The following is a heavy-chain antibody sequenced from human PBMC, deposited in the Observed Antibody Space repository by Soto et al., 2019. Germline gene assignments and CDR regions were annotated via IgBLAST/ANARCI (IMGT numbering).Heavy chain of an antibody. CDR1: GGSISSSSYY. D-gene: IGHD4-17*01. V-gene: IGHV4-39*01. CDR2: IYYSGST. Sequence: SETLSLTCTVSGGSISSSSYYWGWIRQPPGKGLEWIGSIYYSGSTYYNPSLKSRVTISVDTSKNQFSLKLGSVTAADTAVYYCARRSDYGDPRFDYWGQGTLVTVSS. J-gene: IGHJ4*02. CDR3: ARRSDYGDPRFDY.